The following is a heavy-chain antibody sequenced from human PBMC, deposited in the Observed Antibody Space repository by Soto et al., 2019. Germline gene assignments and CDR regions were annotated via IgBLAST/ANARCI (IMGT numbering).Heavy chain of an antibody. CDR2: ISGSGGST. CDR1: GFTSSSYA. CDR3: AKTRNLWTVGTKIGLLSGMDV. Sequence: PGGSLRLSCAASGFTSSSYAMSWVRQAPGKGLEWVSAISGSGGSTYYADSVKGRFTISRDNSKNTLYLQMNSLRAEDTAVYYCAKTRNLWTVGTKIGLLSGMDVWGQGTTVTVSS. J-gene: IGHJ6*02. V-gene: IGHV3-23*01. D-gene: IGHD1-7*01.